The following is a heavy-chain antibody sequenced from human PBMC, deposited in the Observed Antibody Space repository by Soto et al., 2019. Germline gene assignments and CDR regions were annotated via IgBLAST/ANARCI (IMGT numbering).Heavy chain of an antibody. CDR1: GFTLRDHY. CDR3: LMATYFSDGNGDTRCYDY. CDR2: SRDKAQGYST. Sequence: GGPFRSSFAGSGFTLRDHYIDWVRQAPGKVRGWVGRSRDKAQGYSTAYAASVKGRFTTSRPDSKDSVYLQMNSLKTEDTGVCYCLMATYFSDGNGDTRCYDYWVQGTLVSVAS. D-gene: IGHD2-8*01. J-gene: IGHJ4*02. V-gene: IGHV3-72*01.